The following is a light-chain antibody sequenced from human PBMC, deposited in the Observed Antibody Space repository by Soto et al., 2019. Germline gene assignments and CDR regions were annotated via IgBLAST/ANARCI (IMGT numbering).Light chain of an antibody. J-gene: IGLJ1*01. CDR1: SSDVGGYNY. CDR3: SSYTSSRAYV. Sequence: QSALTHPASVSGSAGQSITISCTGTSSDVGGYNYVSWYQQQSGKAPKLMIHEVSNRPSGVSNRFSGSKSGNTASLTISGLQAEDEADYYCSSYTSSRAYVFGIGTKVTV. CDR2: EVS. V-gene: IGLV2-14*01.